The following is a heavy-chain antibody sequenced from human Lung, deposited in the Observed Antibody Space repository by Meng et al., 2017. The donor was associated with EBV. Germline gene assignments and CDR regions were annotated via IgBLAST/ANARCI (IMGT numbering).Heavy chain of an antibody. Sequence: TLPLPSTCPGAPHRESASFWGYIRQAPGKGLEWIASVYFTGSTYSNPSLKSRVTISVDTSKSQFSLRLRSVTAADSAVYYCARGKWQQLANFDFWGQGALVTVSS. CDR3: ARGKWQQLANFDF. V-gene: IGHV4-39*07. D-gene: IGHD6-13*01. J-gene: IGHJ4*02. CDR1: GAPHRESASF. CDR2: VYFTGST.